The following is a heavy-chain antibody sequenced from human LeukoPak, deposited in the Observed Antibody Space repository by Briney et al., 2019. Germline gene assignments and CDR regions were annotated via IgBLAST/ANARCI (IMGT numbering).Heavy chain of an antibody. D-gene: IGHD3-22*01. Sequence: GESLKISCKGSGYSFTSYWIGWVRQMPGKGLEWMGIIYPGDSDTRYSPSFQGQVTISADKSISTAYLQWSSLKASDTAMYYCARPRGDYYDSRGYYYPDAFDIWGQGTMVTVSS. CDR3: ARPRGDYYDSRGYYYPDAFDI. CDR1: GYSFTSYW. J-gene: IGHJ3*02. CDR2: IYPGDSDT. V-gene: IGHV5-51*01.